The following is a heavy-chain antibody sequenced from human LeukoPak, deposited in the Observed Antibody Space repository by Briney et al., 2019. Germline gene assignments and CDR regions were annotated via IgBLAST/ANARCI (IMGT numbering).Heavy chain of an antibody. CDR2: IYTSGST. Sequence: PSETLSLTCTVSGGSISSYYWSWIRQPAGKGLEWIGRIYTSGSTNYNPSLKSRVTISVDTSKNQFSLKLSSVTAADTALYYCASGQYYDSSGYNLHYYYMDVWGKGTTVTISS. J-gene: IGHJ6*03. CDR1: GGSISSYY. CDR3: ASGQYYDSSGYNLHYYYMDV. V-gene: IGHV4-4*07. D-gene: IGHD3-22*01.